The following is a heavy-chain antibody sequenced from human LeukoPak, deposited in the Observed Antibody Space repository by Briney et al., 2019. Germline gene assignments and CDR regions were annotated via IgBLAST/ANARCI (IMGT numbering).Heavy chain of an antibody. J-gene: IGHJ5*02. CDR3: ARDYRKRVNWFDP. CDR1: GYTFTSYD. V-gene: IGHV1-8*01. Sequence: ASVKVSCKASGYTFTSYDINWVRQAPGQGLEWMGWMNPNSGNTGYAQKFQGRVTMTRNTSISTAYMELSSLRSEDTAVYYCARDYRKRVNWFDPWGQGTLVTVSS. CDR2: MNPNSGNT. D-gene: IGHD4-11*01.